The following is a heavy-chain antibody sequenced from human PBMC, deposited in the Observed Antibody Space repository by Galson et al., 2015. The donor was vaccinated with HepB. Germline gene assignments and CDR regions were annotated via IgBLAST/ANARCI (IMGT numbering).Heavy chain of an antibody. V-gene: IGHV3-33*01. D-gene: IGHD4-17*01. CDR3: ARDPGDDYGDYVYYFDY. J-gene: IGHJ4*02. CDR1: GFTFSSYG. Sequence: SLRLSCAASGFTFSSYGMHWVRQAPGKGLEWVAVIWYDGSNKYYADSVKGRFTISRDNSKNTLYLQMNSLRAEGTAVYYCARDPGDDYGDYVYYFDYWGQGTQVTVSS. CDR2: IWYDGSNK.